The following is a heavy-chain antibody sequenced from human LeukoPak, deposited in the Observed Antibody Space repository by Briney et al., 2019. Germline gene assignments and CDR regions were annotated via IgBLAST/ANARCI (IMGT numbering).Heavy chain of an antibody. D-gene: IGHD5-18*01. CDR3: ARLGDSAMVRSFDY. V-gene: IGHV4-39*01. Sequence: SETLSLTCTVSGGSISSSTYYWAWIRQPPGKGLEWIGGIYYTGSTYSTPSLKSRATISVDTSKNQFSLRLTSVTAADTAVYYCARLGDSAMVRSFDYWGQGTLVTVSS. CDR2: IYYTGST. J-gene: IGHJ4*02. CDR1: GGSISSSTYY.